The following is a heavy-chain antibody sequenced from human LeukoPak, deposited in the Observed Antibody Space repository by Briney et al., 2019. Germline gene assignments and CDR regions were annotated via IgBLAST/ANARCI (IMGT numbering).Heavy chain of an antibody. CDR1: GFTFSSYA. D-gene: IGHD3-22*01. CDR3: AIMHGYYDGSGYWVQ. V-gene: IGHV3-30*07. J-gene: IGHJ1*01. Sequence: PGGSLRLSCAASGFTFSSYAMHWVRQAPGKGLEWVAVISYDGSNKYYADSVEGRFTISRDNPRNTLYMQMNSLRDEDTALYYCAIMHGYYDGSGYWVQWGQGTLVTVSS. CDR2: ISYDGSNK.